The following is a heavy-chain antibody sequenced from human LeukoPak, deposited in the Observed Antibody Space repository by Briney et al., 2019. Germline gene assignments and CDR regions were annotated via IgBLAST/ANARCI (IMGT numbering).Heavy chain of an antibody. V-gene: IGHV3-30*02. J-gene: IGHJ6*03. CDR3: GKDRCSNGIGCYYYYMDV. D-gene: IGHD2-8*01. Sequence: GGSLRLSCAVSGFTFSTYGMHWVRQAPGKGLEWVAFISYDGNNKHADAVKGRFSISRDSSKIILYLQMNSLRAEDTAVYYCGKDRCSNGIGCYYYYMDVWGKGTTVTISS. CDR1: GFTFSTYG. CDR2: ISYDGNNK.